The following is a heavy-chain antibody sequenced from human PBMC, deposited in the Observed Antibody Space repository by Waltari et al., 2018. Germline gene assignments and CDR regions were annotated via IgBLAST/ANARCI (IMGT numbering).Heavy chain of an antibody. CDR2: IRYDGSNK. Sequence: QVQLVESGGGVVQPGGSLRLSCAASGFTFSSYGMHWVRQAPGKGLEWVAFIRYDGSNKYSADSVKGRFTISRDNSKNTLYLQMNSLRAEDTAVYYCAKDSGYSSSWYGWFDYWGQGTLVTVSS. J-gene: IGHJ4*02. D-gene: IGHD6-13*01. CDR3: AKDSGYSSSWYGWFDY. CDR1: GFTFSSYG. V-gene: IGHV3-30*02.